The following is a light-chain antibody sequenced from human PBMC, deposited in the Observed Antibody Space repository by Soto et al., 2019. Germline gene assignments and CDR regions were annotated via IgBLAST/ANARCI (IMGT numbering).Light chain of an antibody. Sequence: DIQMTQSPSSLSASVGDRVTITCRASQSISSYLNWYQQKPGKAPKLLIYAASSLQSGVPSRFSGSGSGTDFTPTISSLQPEDFATYYCQQSYSTPWFTFGPGTKVDIK. V-gene: IGKV1-39*01. J-gene: IGKJ3*01. CDR1: QSISSY. CDR2: AAS. CDR3: QQSYSTPWFT.